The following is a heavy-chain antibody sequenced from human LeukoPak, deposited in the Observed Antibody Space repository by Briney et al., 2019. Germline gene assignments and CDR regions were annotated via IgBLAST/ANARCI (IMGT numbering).Heavy chain of an antibody. D-gene: IGHD6-19*01. J-gene: IGHJ5*02. CDR1: GGSISSGSYY. Sequence: SETLSLTCAVSGGSISSGSYYWSWIRQPAGKGLEWIGRIYTSGSTNYNPSLKSRVTISVDTSKNQFSLKLSSVTAADTAVYYCARESGIAVAGTYWFDPWGQGTLVTVSS. CDR2: IYTSGST. V-gene: IGHV4-61*02. CDR3: ARESGIAVAGTYWFDP.